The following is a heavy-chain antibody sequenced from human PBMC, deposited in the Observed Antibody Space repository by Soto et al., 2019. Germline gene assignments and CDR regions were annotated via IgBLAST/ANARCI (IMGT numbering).Heavy chain of an antibody. CDR1: GFIFSSYA. CDR2: ISGSGGST. J-gene: IGHJ4*02. V-gene: IGHV3-23*01. CDR3: ARGTWVGPSLYFDH. Sequence: EVQLLESGGGLVQPVGSLRLSCAASGFIFSSYAMNWVRQAPGKGLEWVSTISGSGGSTYHADSVKGRFTISRDNSKSTLYLQMNSLRVEDTAVYYCARGTWVGPSLYFDHWGQGALVTVSS. D-gene: IGHD1-26*01.